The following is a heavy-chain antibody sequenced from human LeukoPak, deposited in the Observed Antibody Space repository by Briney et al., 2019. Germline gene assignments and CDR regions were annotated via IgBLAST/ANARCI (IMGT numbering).Heavy chain of an antibody. J-gene: IGHJ4*02. CDR2: INWNGGST. D-gene: IGHD6-19*01. V-gene: IGHV3-20*04. CDR3: ARDLGSGWTRFDY. CDR1: GFTFDDHG. Sequence: PGGSLRLSCAASGFTFDDHGMSWVRQAPGKGLEWVSGINWNGGSTGYADSVKGRFTISRDNARNSLYLQMNSVRAEDTALCYCARDLGSGWTRFDYWGQGTLVTVSS.